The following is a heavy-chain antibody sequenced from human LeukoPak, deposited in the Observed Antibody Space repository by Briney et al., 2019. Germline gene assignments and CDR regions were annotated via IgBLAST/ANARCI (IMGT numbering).Heavy chain of an antibody. J-gene: IGHJ4*02. CDR3: ARDGRITMVRGGINY. D-gene: IGHD3-10*01. Sequence: GSSVKVSCKASGGTFISYAISWVRQAPGQGLEWMGRINPNSGGTNYAQKFQGRVTMTRDTSISTAYMELSRLKSDDTAVYYCARDGRITMVRGGINYWGQGTLVTVSS. V-gene: IGHV1-2*06. CDR1: GGTFISYA. CDR2: INPNSGGT.